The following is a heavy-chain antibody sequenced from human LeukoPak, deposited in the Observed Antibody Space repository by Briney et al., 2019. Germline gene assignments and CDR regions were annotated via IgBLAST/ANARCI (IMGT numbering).Heavy chain of an antibody. CDR1: GFTFSTYD. V-gene: IGHV3-13*01. D-gene: IGHD3-3*01. CDR2: IGTAGDT. J-gene: IGHJ4*02. Sequence: GGSLRLPCAASGFTFSTYDMHWVRHATGKGLEWVSAIGTAGDTYYPGSVKGRFTISRENAKNSLYLQMNSLSAGDTAVYYCARGSVRSFYYFDYWGQGTLVTVSS. CDR3: ARGSVRSFYYFDY.